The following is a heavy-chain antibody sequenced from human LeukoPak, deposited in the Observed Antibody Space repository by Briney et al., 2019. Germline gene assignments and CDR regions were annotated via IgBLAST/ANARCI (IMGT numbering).Heavy chain of an antibody. D-gene: IGHD1-26*01. CDR1: GYTFISYD. CDR2: MNLKSGYT. V-gene: IGHV1-8*01. Sequence: APVKVSCKTSGYTFISYDINWVRQATGQGLEWMGWMNLKSGYTGYAQKFQGRVTMTRNTYISTAYMELSSLTFEDTAVYYCARVNGAVDYWGQGTLVTVSS. CDR3: ARVNGAVDY. J-gene: IGHJ4*02.